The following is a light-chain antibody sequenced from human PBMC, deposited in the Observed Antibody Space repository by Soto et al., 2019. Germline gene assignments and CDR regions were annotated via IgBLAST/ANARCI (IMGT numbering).Light chain of an antibody. CDR3: QQYGTTPWT. CDR2: RAV. Sequence: EIVMPQSPATLSLSPGDRSTLSCMASQSVRSHLAWFQQKTGQAPRLLISRAVSRAIGIPDRFSGSGSGTGFTLTISRLEPEDFALYYCQQYGTTPWTFGQGTKVDIK. J-gene: IGKJ1*01. CDR1: QSVRSH. V-gene: IGKV3-20*01.